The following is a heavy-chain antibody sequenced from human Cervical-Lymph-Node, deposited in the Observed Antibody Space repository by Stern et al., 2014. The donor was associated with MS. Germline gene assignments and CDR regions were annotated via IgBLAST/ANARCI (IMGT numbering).Heavy chain of an antibody. V-gene: IGHV1-69*12. D-gene: IGHD1-1*01. J-gene: IGHJ6*02. CDR2: IIPIFGAA. CDR1: GGTFSSQG. Sequence: QVQLVQSGAEVKKPGSSVKVSCKASGGTFSSQGISWVRQAPGQGLEWLGGIIPIFGAAHYAQKLQGRVTITADDSTNTTYMELRSLRPEDTAVYYCARDEIGQTTTHYYYYGMDVWGQGTTVTVSS. CDR3: ARDEIGQTTTHYYYYGMDV.